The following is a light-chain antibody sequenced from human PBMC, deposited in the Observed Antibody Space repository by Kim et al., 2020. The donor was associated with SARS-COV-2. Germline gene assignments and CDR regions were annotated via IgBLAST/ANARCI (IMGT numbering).Light chain of an antibody. CDR3: QQSHTTPYT. J-gene: IGKJ2*01. Sequence: DIQMTQSPSSLSASVGDRVTITCRASQSISNHLNWFQQKPGKAPKVLIYDASTLQSGVPSGFSGSGAGTDFTLTISSLQPEHFATYYCQQSHTTPYTFGQGTKLEI. CDR2: DAS. V-gene: IGKV1-39*01. CDR1: QSISNH.